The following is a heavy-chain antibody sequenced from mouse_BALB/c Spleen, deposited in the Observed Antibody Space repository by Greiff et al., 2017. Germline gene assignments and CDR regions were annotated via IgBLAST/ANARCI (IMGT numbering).Heavy chain of an antibody. CDR3: ARHYRYDDGYWYFDD. J-gene: IGHJ1*01. V-gene: IGHV14-3*02. CDR2: IDPANGNT. CDR1: GFNIKDTY. D-gene: IGHD2-14*01. Sequence: VQLQQSGAELVKPGASVKLSCTASGFNIKDTYMHRVKQRPEQGLEWIGRIDPANGNTKYDPKFQGKATITADTSSNTAYLQLSSLTSEDTAVYYCARHYRYDDGYWYFDDWGAGTTVTVSS.